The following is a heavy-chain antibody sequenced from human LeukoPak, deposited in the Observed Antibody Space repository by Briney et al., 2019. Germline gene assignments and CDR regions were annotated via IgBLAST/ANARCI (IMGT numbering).Heavy chain of an antibody. Sequence: PGGSLRLSCAASGFTFSSYAMHWVRQAPGKGLEWVAVISYDGSNKYYADSVKGRFTISRDNSKNTLYLQMNSLRAEDTAVYYCAKGYMGGSSIDIWGQGTMVTVSS. CDR3: AKGYMGGSSIDI. J-gene: IGHJ3*02. CDR1: GFTFSSYA. D-gene: IGHD1-26*01. CDR2: ISYDGSNK. V-gene: IGHV3-30*04.